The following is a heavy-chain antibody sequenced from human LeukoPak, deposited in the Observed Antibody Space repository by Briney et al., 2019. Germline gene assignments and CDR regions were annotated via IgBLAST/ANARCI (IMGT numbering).Heavy chain of an antibody. J-gene: IGHJ4*02. V-gene: IGHV1-69*13. CDR1: GYTFTSYD. CDR2: INPSGSSA. Sequence: ASVKVSCKASGYTFTSYDINWVRQAPGQGLEWMGFINPSGSSAAYAQKFQGRVTITADESTSTAYMELSSLRSEDTAVYYCARAESSGYYYSDLGYWGQGTLVTVSS. CDR3: ARAESSGYYYSDLGY. D-gene: IGHD3-22*01.